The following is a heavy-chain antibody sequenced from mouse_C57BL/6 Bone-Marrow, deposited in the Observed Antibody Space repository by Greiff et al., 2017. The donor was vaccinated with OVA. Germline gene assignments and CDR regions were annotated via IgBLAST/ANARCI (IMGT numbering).Heavy chain of an antibody. CDR3: AGVTTGFDY. J-gene: IGHJ2*01. CDR1: GYTFTDYY. V-gene: IGHV1-76*01. D-gene: IGHD2-1*01. CDR2: IYPGSGNT. Sequence: VKLVESGAELVRPGASVKLSCKASGYTFTDYYINWVKQRPGQGLEWIARIYPGSGNTYYNEKFKGKATLTAEKSSSTAYMQLSSLTSEDSAVYFCAGVTTGFDYWGQGTTLTVSS.